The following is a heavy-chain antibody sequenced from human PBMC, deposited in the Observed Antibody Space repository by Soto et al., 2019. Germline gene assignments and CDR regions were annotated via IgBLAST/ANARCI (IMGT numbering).Heavy chain of an antibody. V-gene: IGHV1-69*13. D-gene: IGHD6-13*01. CDR2: IVPIYRTA. Sequence: ASVKVSCKASGGTFSSYRINWVRQAPGQGLEWVGGIVPIYRTADYAQKFQGRVTITADESARTSYMELHSLKSQDTAVYYCVRDSGAKLSSSWGQGTLVTVSS. J-gene: IGHJ4*02. CDR3: VRDSGAKLSSS. CDR1: GGTFSSYR.